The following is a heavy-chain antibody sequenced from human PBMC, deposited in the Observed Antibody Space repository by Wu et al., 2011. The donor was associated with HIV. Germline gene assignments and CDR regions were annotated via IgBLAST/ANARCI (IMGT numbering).Heavy chain of an antibody. Sequence: QVQLVQSGAEVKKPGSSVKVSCKASGDSLNFYAITWVRQAPGQGLEWMGRLIPSFGTSNYAQKLQGRVTITVDKSTSTAYMELSSLRSEDTAAYYCARWDRSSSWYKGYFDYWGQGTLVTVSS. CDR2: LIPSFGTS. J-gene: IGHJ4*02. D-gene: IGHD6-13*01. V-gene: IGHV1-69*06. CDR1: GDSLNFYA. CDR3: ARWDRSSSWYKGYFDY.